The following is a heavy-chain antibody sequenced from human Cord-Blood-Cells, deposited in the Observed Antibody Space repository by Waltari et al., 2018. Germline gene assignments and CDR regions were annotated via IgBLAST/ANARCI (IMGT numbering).Heavy chain of an antibody. Sequence: EVQLVESGGGLVKPGGWLRLCCAASVFTCSNAGMSWVRPAPGEGLEWVGRNKRETDGGTTDYAAPVRNRFPISSDESKNTLYLQMHSLKTEDTAVDYCTRAQLLYYFDYWGQGTLVTVSS. D-gene: IGHD2-2*01. J-gene: IGHJ4*02. CDR3: TRAQLLYYFDY. V-gene: IGHV3-15*01. CDR1: VFTCSNAG. CDR2: NKRETDGGTT.